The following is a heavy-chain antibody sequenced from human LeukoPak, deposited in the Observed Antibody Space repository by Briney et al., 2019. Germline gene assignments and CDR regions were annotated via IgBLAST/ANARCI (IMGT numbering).Heavy chain of an antibody. Sequence: GGSLRPSCAASGITVSGSHLSWVRQAPGKGLEWISLIYSGGDTKYANSVKGRFTISRDNSKNTLYLQMDSLRAEDTAVYYCARGGGNPGLFDYWGQGTLVTVSS. V-gene: IGHV3-53*01. CDR3: ARGGGNPGLFDY. CDR1: GITVSGSH. J-gene: IGHJ4*02. D-gene: IGHD4-23*01. CDR2: IYSGGDT.